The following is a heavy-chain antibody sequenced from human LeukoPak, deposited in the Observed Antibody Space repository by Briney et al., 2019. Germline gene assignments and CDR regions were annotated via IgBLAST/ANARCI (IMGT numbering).Heavy chain of an antibody. CDR2: ISYDGSNK. Sequence: GGSLRLSCAASGFTFSSYGMHWVRQAPGQGLEWVAVISYDGSNKYYADSVKGRFTISRDNSKNTLYLQMNSLRAEDTAVYYCARLFETIDYYYYGMDVWGQGTTVTVSS. J-gene: IGHJ6*02. CDR1: GFTFSSYG. V-gene: IGHV3-30*03. D-gene: IGHD2-21*01. CDR3: ARLFETIDYYYYGMDV.